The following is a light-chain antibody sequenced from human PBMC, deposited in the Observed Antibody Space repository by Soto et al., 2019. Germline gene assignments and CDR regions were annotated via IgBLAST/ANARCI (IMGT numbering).Light chain of an antibody. Sequence: EIVLTQSPATLSLSPGERATLSCRASQSVSSYLAWYQQKPGQAPRLLIYDASNRATGIPARFSGSGSVTDFTLTISSLEPEDFAVYYGQQRGNWPLTFGQATRLEIK. CDR3: QQRGNWPLT. J-gene: IGKJ5*01. CDR1: QSVSSY. V-gene: IGKV3-11*01. CDR2: DAS.